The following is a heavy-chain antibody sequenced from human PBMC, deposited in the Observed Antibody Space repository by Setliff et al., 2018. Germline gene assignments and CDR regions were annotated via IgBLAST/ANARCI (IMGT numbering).Heavy chain of an antibody. D-gene: IGHD3-3*01. CDR3: ARGPPSYDFWSGYYVSNYYMDV. V-gene: IGHV4-34*09. CDR1: GGSFSGYY. Sequence: NPSETLSLTCAAYGGSFSGYYWSWIRQPPGKGLEWIGEINHSGSTNYNPSLKSRVTISVDTSKNQFSLKLSSVTAADTAVYYCARGPPSYDFWSGYYVSNYYMDVWGKGTTVTVS. CDR2: INHSGST. J-gene: IGHJ6*03.